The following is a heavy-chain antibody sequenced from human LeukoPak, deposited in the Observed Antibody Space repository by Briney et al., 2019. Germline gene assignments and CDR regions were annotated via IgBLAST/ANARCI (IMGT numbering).Heavy chain of an antibody. CDR2: IYYSGST. J-gene: IGHJ4*02. CDR1: GGSISSYY. Sequence: SETLSLTCTVSGGSISSYYWSWIRQPPGKGLEWIGYIYYSGSTNYNPSLKSRVTISVDTSKNQFSLRLNSVTAADTAMYYCARSHDHLWGNYPDYWGQGTLVTVSS. CDR3: ARSHDHLWGNYPDY. D-gene: IGHD3-16*02. V-gene: IGHV4-59*12.